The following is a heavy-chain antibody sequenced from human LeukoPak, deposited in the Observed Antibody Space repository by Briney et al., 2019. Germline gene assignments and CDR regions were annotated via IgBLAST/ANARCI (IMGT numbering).Heavy chain of an antibody. CDR3: AKTYYYDSSNYPPMDY. V-gene: IGHV3-23*01. J-gene: IGHJ4*02. Sequence: PGGSLRLSCAVSGFTFSSYAMSWVRQAPGEGLEWVSAISGGGGNTYYADSVKGRFTISRDNSKNTLYLQMNCLRAEDTAVYYCAKTYYYDSSNYPPMDYWGQGTLVTVSS. CDR1: GFTFSSYA. D-gene: IGHD3-22*01. CDR2: ISGGGGNT.